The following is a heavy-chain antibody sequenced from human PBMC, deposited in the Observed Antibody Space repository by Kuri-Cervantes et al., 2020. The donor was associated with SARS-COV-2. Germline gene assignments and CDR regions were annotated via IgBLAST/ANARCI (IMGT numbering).Heavy chain of an antibody. J-gene: IGHJ6*03. Sequence: GESLKISCAASGFTFSDYYLTWIRQAPGKGLEWVSYISSSGGSIFYADSVKGRFTISRDNSKNTLYLQMNSLRAEDTAVYYCARDFDDLYYYYYMDVWGKGTTVTVSS. CDR1: GFTFSDYY. CDR2: ISSSGGSI. D-gene: IGHD3-3*01. V-gene: IGHV3-11*04. CDR3: ARDFDDLYYYYYMDV.